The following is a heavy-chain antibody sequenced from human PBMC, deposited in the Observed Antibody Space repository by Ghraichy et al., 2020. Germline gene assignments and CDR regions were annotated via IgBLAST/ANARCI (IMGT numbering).Heavy chain of an antibody. CDR2: ISPAGNII. CDR3: ARGESGLGD. CDR1: GFTLSSYW. J-gene: IGHJ4*02. D-gene: IGHD3-16*01. V-gene: IGHV3-74*01. Sequence: GGSLRLSCAASGFTLSSYWMYWVRLVPGKGLEWLSHISPAGNIINYAGSVRGRFTISRDIAKNTLYLQMNSLRAEDTAVYFCARGESGLGDWGQGTQVIVSS.